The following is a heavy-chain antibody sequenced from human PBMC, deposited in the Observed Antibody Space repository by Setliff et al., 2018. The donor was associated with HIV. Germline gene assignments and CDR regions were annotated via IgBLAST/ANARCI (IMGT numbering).Heavy chain of an antibody. D-gene: IGHD2-2*01. CDR1: GVSVNNDDDY. CDR3: ARGQWPAPRPDFSDGYYNYGMDV. V-gene: IGHV4-39*07. J-gene: IGHJ6*02. CDR2: IHQSGTA. Sequence: SETLSLTCAVSGVSVNNDDDYWGWIRQPPGKGLEWIAIIHQSGTAHKRPSLKSRVTMSVDTSKNQISLTLTSVTAADAAVYYCARGQWPAPRPDFSDGYYNYGMDVWGQGTTVTVSS.